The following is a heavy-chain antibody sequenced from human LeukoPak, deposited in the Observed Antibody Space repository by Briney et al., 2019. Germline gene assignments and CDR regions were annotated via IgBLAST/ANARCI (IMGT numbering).Heavy chain of an antibody. CDR3: ARDRTIAAAGTGISDGMDV. CDR1: GGSISDSNYY. CDR2: IYYSGSA. Sequence: SETLSLTCTVSGGSISDSNYYWGWIRQPPGRGLEWIANIYYSGSAYYSPSLKSRVTVSIDTSKNQFSLKLNSVTAADTAVYYCARDRTIAAAGTGISDGMDVWGQGTTVTVSS. V-gene: IGHV4-39*02. D-gene: IGHD6-13*01. J-gene: IGHJ6*02.